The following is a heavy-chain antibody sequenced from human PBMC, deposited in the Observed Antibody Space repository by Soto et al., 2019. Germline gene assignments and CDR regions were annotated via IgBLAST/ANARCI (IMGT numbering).Heavy chain of an antibody. CDR1: GGTFSSYA. CDR2: IIPIFGTA. CDR3: ARSGLNYYDSSGYYSKAIFDY. V-gene: IGHV1-69*01. Sequence: QVQLVQSGAEVQKPGSSVKVSCKASGGTFSSYAISWVRQAPGQGLEWMGGIIPIFGTANYAQKFQGRVTITADESTSTAYMELSSLRSEDTAVYYCARSGLNYYDSSGYYSKAIFDYWGQGTLVTVSS. D-gene: IGHD3-22*01. J-gene: IGHJ4*02.